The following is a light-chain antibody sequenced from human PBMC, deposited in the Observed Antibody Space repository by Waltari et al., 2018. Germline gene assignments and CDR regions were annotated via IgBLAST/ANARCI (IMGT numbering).Light chain of an antibody. CDR3: QQRGDWPIT. J-gene: IGKJ5*01. Sequence: EVVLTQSPATLSLSPGERATLSCRASQSVSSYLVWYQQKADQAPRLLIYDASKRATGIPARFSGSGSGTDFTLTISSLEPDDFAIYYCQQRGDWPITFGQGTRLETK. V-gene: IGKV3-11*01. CDR1: QSVSSY. CDR2: DAS.